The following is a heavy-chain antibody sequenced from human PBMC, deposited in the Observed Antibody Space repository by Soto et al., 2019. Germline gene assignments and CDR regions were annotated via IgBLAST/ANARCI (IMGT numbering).Heavy chain of an antibody. D-gene: IGHD6-13*01. V-gene: IGHV4-59*01. J-gene: IGHJ4*02. CDR2: IYYSGST. CDR1: GDSISSYY. Sequence: SETLSLTCTVSGDSISSYYWSWIRLPPGKGLEWIGYIYYSGSTNYNPSLKSRVTISVDTSKNQFSLKLSSVTAADTAVYYCARLSTPGIAAAGTFDYWGQGTLVTVSS. CDR3: ARLSTPGIAAAGTFDY.